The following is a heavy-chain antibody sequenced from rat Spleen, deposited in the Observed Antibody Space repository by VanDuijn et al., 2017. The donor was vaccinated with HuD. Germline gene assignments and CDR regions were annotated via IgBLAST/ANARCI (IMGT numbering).Heavy chain of an antibody. CDR2: ISTGGGNT. CDR3: ARLLYYYDGSYYYYFDY. V-gene: IGHV5-25*01. CDR1: GFTFSNYY. D-gene: IGHD1-12*02. J-gene: IGHJ2*01. Sequence: EVQLVESGGGLVQPGRSMKLSCAALGFTFSNYYMAWVRQAPTKGLEWVASISTGGGNTYYRDSVKGRFTIPRDNAKSTLYLQMDSLRSEDTATYYCARLLYYYDGSYYYYFDYWGQGVMVTVSS.